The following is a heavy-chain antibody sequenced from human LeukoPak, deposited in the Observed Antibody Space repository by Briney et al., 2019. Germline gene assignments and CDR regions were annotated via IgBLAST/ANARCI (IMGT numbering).Heavy chain of an antibody. J-gene: IGHJ3*02. CDR1: GFTFNNYP. Sequence: GGSLRLSCAASGFTFNNYPMSWVRQAPGKRLEWVSVIGSSGGSTHYADSVEGRFTISRDNSRNTLSLQMNSLRAEDTAVYYCAKDPSDYVGAFDIWGQGTMVSVSS. CDR2: IGSSGGST. CDR3: AKDPSDYVGAFDI. D-gene: IGHD4-23*01. V-gene: IGHV3-23*01.